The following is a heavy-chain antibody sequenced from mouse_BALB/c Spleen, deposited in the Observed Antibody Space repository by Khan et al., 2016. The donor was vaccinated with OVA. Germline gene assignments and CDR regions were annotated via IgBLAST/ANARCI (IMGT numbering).Heavy chain of an antibody. CDR2: ISDLAYTI. CDR1: GFTFSDYG. J-gene: IGHJ3*01. D-gene: IGHD1-2*01. Sequence: EVELVESGGGLVQPGGSRKLSCAASGFTFSDYGMAWDRQAPGKGPEWVAFISDLAYTIYYGDAVTGRFTISRENAKNTLYLEMSSLRSEDTAIYYCARGGGTAPFAYWGLGTLVTVSA. CDR3: ARGGGTAPFAY. V-gene: IGHV5-15*02.